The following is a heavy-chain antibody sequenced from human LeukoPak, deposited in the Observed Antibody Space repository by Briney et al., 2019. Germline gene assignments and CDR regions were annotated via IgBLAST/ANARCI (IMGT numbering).Heavy chain of an antibody. CDR3: ARRVGVALDY. CDR1: GYSISSGYY. Sequence: KPSETLSLTCTVSGYSISSGYYWGWLRQPPGKGLEWFGSIYHSGSTYYNPSLKSRVTMSVDTSKYQFSLKLSSVTAADTAVYYCARRVGVALDYWGQGTLVTVSS. CDR2: IYHSGST. J-gene: IGHJ4*02. D-gene: IGHD2-21*01. V-gene: IGHV4-38-2*02.